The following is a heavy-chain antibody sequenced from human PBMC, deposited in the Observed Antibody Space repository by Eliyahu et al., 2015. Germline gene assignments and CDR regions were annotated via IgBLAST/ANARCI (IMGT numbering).Heavy chain of an antibody. CDR1: GFTFSSYS. CDR3: ARAGLTFLSEIDY. D-gene: IGHD1-14*01. Sequence: EVQLVESGGGLVQPGGSLRXXCXASGFTFSSYSMNWXRQAPGKGXEWVSYISSSSSTIYYADSVKGRFTISRDNAKNSLYLQMNSLRDEDTAVYYCARAGLTFLSEIDYWGQGTLVTVSS. J-gene: IGHJ4*02. CDR2: ISSSSSTI. V-gene: IGHV3-48*02.